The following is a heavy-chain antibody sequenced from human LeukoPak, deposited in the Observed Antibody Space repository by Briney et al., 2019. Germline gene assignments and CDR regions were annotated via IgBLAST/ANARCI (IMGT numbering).Heavy chain of an antibody. Sequence: PGGSLRLSCAASGFTFSSYDMHWVRQATGKGLEWVSAIDTAGDTYYPGSVKGRFTISRENAKNSLYLQMNSLRAGDTAVYYCARLVSSGRYYDYWGQGTLVTVSS. CDR2: IDTAGDT. CDR1: GFTFSSYD. D-gene: IGHD6-19*01. V-gene: IGHV3-13*01. CDR3: ARLVSSGRYYDY. J-gene: IGHJ4*02.